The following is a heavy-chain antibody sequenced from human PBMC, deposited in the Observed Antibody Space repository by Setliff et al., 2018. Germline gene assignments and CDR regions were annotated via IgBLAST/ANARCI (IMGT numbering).Heavy chain of an antibody. D-gene: IGHD3-22*01. J-gene: IGHJ3*02. Sequence: GSLRLSCTASGFTFNKHWMTWVRQAPGEGLEWVSAIRGTGSHTYCADSGRGRFTISRDDGKNSLYLQMNSLRAEDTAVYYCARDRISRYYDSGAHAFDIWGQGTMVTVSS. CDR1: GFTFNKHW. CDR2: IRGTGSHT. CDR3: ARDRISRYYDSGAHAFDI. V-gene: IGHV3-21*04.